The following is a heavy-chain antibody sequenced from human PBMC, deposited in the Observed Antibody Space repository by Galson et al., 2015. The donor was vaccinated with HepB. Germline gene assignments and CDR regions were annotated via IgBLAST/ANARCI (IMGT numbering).Heavy chain of an antibody. J-gene: IGHJ4*02. CDR2: ITVYNGNT. D-gene: IGHD3-22*01. Sequence: SVKVSCKASGYTCTSCGFSWVRQAPGQGLEWMGGITVYNGNTNYAQKLQGRVTLTTDTSTNTLYMELRSLRSDDTAMYYCATYYDSTGYYGFDYWGQGTLITVSS. CDR3: ATYYDSTGYYGFDY. V-gene: IGHV1-18*01. CDR1: GYTCTSCG.